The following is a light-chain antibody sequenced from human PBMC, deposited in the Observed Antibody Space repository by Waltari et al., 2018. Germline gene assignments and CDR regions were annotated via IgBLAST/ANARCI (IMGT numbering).Light chain of an antibody. CDR1: QSISSY. J-gene: IGKJ3*01. CDR3: QQSYSTPRT. V-gene: IGKV1-39*01. Sequence: DIQMTQSPSSLSASVGDRVTITCRASQSISSYLNWYQQKHGKAPKLLIYAASSLQSGVPSRFSGSGSGKDFTLTISSLQPEDFATYYCQQSYSTPRTFGPGTKVDIK. CDR2: AAS.